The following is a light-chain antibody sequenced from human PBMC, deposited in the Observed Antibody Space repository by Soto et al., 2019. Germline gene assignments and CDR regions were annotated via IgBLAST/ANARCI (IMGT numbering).Light chain of an antibody. CDR1: ESLTNS. J-gene: IGKJ2*01. Sequence: EIVMTQSPATLSMSPGDRATLSCRASESLTNSFAWYQQKPGQAPRLLIYDTSARATDIPARFSGSGSGTEFTLTISSLQSEDCAVYYCQQYYTWPYTFGQGTKLEI. V-gene: IGKV3-15*01. CDR3: QQYYTWPYT. CDR2: DTS.